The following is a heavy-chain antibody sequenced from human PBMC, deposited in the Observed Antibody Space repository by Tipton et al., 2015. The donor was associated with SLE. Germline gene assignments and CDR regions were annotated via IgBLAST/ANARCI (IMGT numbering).Heavy chain of an antibody. V-gene: IGHV4-59*01. CDR1: GVSIGSYY. Sequence: TLSLTCSVSGVSIGSYYWSWIRQPPGKGLEWIGYIHYSGSTNYNPSLESRVTMSVDTSKNQFSLKLSSVTAADTAVYYCARGPEELGIPPLFDYWGQGTLVTVSS. J-gene: IGHJ4*02. CDR3: ARGPEELGIPPLFDY. CDR2: IHYSGST. D-gene: IGHD7-27*01.